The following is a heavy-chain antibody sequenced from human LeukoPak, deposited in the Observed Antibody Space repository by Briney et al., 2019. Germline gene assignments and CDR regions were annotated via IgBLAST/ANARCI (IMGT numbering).Heavy chain of an antibody. CDR1: GFTFSSYA. CDR3: AKDLGYDSSVYCLDY. D-gene: IGHD3-22*01. V-gene: IGHV3-23*01. Sequence: GGSLRLSCAAPGFTFSSYAMSWVRQAPGKGLEWVSAISGSGGSTYYADSVKGRFTISRDNSKNTLYLQMNSLRAEDTAVYYCAKDLGYDSSVYCLDYGGRGTLVTVSS. CDR2: ISGSGGST. J-gene: IGHJ4*02.